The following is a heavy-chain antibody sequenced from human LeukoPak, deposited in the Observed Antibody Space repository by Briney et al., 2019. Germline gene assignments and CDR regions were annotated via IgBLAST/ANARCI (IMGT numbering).Heavy chain of an antibody. V-gene: IGHV3-9*01. CDR3: AKDISSGWYSGSWFDP. Sequence: PGGSLRLSCEASGLSFGDYAMHWVRQAPGKGLEWVSGISWNSGSIGYADSVKGRFTISRDNAKNSLYLQMNSLRAEDTALYYCAKDISSGWYSGSWFDPWGQGTLVTVSS. CDR2: ISWNSGSI. CDR1: GLSFGDYA. D-gene: IGHD6-19*01. J-gene: IGHJ5*02.